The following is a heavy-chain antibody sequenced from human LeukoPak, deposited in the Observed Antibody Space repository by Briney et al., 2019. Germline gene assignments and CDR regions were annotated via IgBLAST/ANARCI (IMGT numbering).Heavy chain of an antibody. Sequence: SCKASGYIFTDYYMHWVRQAPGKGLEWVAVISYDGSNKYYADSVKGRFTISRDNSKNTLYLQMNSLRAEDTAVYYCAKVGISTSLDYWGQGTLVTVSS. CDR3: AKVGISTSLDY. J-gene: IGHJ4*02. CDR2: ISYDGSNK. D-gene: IGHD1-14*01. V-gene: IGHV3-30*18. CDR1: GYIFTDYY.